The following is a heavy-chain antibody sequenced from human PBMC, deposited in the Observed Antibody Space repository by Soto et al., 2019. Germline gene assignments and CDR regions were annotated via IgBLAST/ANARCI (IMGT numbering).Heavy chain of an antibody. CDR3: AKVHGSGTYYNFPDY. CDR1: GFTFSSYA. J-gene: IGHJ4*02. V-gene: IGHV3-23*01. Sequence: EVQLLESGGGLVHPGGSLRLSCAASGFTFSSYAMSWVRQAPGKGLEWVSAISDSGGSTYYAASVKGRFTISRDNSKNTLYLLMNSLSAEDTALYYCAKVHGSGTYYNFPDYWGQGTLVTVSS. D-gene: IGHD3-10*01. CDR2: ISDSGGST.